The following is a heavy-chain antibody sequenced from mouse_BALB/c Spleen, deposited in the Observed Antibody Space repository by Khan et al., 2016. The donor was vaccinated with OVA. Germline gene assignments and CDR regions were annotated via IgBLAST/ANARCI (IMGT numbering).Heavy chain of an antibody. CDR3: APVGTYYVSFAY. Sequence: EVQLQQSGPELVKPGASVKMSCKASGYTFTSYVMHWVKQKPGLGLEWIGYIYPFNDDTKYNEKFKDKATLTSDKSSSTAYMELSSLTSEDSAVXCCAPVGTYYVSFAYWGQGTLVTVSA. CDR2: IYPFNDDT. V-gene: IGHV1S136*01. CDR1: GYTFTSYV. D-gene: IGHD1-1*01. J-gene: IGHJ3*01.